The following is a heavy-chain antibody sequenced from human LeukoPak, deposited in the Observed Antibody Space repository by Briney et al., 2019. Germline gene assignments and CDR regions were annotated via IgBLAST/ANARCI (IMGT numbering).Heavy chain of an antibody. V-gene: IGHV3-11*06. CDR2: ISSSSSYK. CDR1: GFTFSDYY. D-gene: IGHD1-26*01. Sequence: GGPLRLSCAASGFTFSDYYMSWIRQSPGKGLEWVSYISSSSSYKNSADAVKGLFTITRDNAKNLLYLQMNSLRAEETAVYYCARPRGGAYAGAFDIWGQGTMVTVSS. CDR3: ARPRGGAYAGAFDI. J-gene: IGHJ3*02.